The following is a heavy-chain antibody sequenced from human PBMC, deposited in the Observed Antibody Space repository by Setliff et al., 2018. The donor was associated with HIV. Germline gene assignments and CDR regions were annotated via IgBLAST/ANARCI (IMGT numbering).Heavy chain of an antibody. CDR1: GDSTSSSHYY. CDR2: LYYDGRF. Sequence: PSETLSLTCTVFGDSTSSSHYYWAWFRPPPGQGLEWVASLYYDGRFYHSPSLRGRVSISVDRSTNQVFLQLTSVTARDTAIYYCAKCSGTWDYNWFDPWGPGTLVTVSS. J-gene: IGHJ5*02. V-gene: IGHV4-39*01. D-gene: IGHD3-10*02. CDR3: AKCSGTWDYNWFDP.